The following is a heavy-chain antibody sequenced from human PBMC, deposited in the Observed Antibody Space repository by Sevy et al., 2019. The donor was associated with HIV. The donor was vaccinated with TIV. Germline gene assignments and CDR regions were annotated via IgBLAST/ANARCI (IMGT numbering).Heavy chain of an antibody. V-gene: IGHV4-30-4*01. CDR3: ARDFGGNTAFGN. J-gene: IGHJ4*02. D-gene: IGHD2-15*01. CDR2: VFFTGAT. CDR1: GGSISSGSYY. Sequence: SETLSLTCTVSGGSISSGSYYWSWIRQPPGEGLEWIGYVFFTGATYYNPSLKSRVTVSVETSKNQFSLRLSSVTAADTAVYYCARDFGGNTAFGNWGQGTLVTVSS.